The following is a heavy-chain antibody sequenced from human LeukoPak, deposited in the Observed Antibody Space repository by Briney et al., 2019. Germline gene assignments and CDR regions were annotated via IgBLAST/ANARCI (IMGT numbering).Heavy chain of an antibody. D-gene: IGHD1-26*01. V-gene: IGHV4-38-2*01. CDR3: ARHSGSTGLDY. J-gene: IGHJ4*02. CDR1: GYSISSGYY. Sequence: PSETLSLTCGVSGYSISSGYYWGWIRQPPGKGLEWIGTIYRNGGTFYNSSLKSRVTVSVDTPKNQFSLKVNSVTAADTAVYYCARHSGSTGLDYWGQGTLVTVSS. CDR2: IYRNGGT.